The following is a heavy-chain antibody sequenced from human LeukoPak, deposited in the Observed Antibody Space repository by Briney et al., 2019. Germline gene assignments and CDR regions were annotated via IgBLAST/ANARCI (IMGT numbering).Heavy chain of an antibody. CDR2: ISSSSRYI. J-gene: IGHJ5*02. D-gene: IGHD3-10*01. V-gene: IGHV3-21*01. CDR3: ARDWATGYYYGSGSSRNWFDP. Sequence: PGGSLRLSCAASGFTFSSYSMSWVRQAPGKGLEWVSSISSSSRYIYYADSVKGRFTISRDNAKNSLYLQMNSLRAEDTAVYYCARDWATGYYYGSGSSRNWFDPWGQGTLVTVSS. CDR1: GFTFSSYS.